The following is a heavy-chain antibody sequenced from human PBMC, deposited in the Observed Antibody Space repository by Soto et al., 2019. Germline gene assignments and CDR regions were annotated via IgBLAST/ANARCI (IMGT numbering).Heavy chain of an antibody. D-gene: IGHD6-19*01. J-gene: IGHJ4*02. Sequence: QLQLQESGPGLVKPSETLSLTCTVSGGSISSSSYYWGWIRQPPGKGLEWIGTIYYSGSTYYNPSLAIPVPISVEPSKNQFSLKLRSVTAADTAVYYCARRGSGGIAVAGTSFDYWGQGTLVTVSS. CDR3: ARRGSGGIAVAGTSFDY. CDR2: IYYSGST. V-gene: IGHV4-39*01. CDR1: GGSISSSSYY.